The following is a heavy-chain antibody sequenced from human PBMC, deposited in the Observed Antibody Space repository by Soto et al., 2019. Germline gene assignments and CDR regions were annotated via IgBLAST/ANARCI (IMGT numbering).Heavy chain of an antibody. CDR2: IHYSGST. V-gene: IGHV4-39*01. Sequence: SETLSLTCTVSGDSIGTTHSYWAWIRQSPGKGLEWIGNIHYSGSTYYMPSLRSRVTLSVDTSKNQFSLRLTSVTAEDTAVYYCARHEGNGNVWPLDYWGQGILVTVPQ. CDR3: ARHEGNGNVWPLDY. CDR1: GDSIGTTHSY. D-gene: IGHD2-8*01. J-gene: IGHJ4*02.